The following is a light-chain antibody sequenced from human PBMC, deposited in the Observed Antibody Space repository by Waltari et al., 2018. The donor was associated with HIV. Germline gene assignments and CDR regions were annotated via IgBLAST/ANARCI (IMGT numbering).Light chain of an antibody. CDR1: SSDVGGYNY. CDR2: AVT. CDR3: SSYTTTTTIL. V-gene: IGLV2-14*01. J-gene: IGLJ3*02. Sequence: QSALTQPPSASGSPGQSVTISCTGTSSDVGGYNYVSWYQQHPGKAPKLLIYAVTHRPSGISYRFSGSKSGNTASMTISGLQAEDEADYYCSSYTTTTTILFGGGTKVTVL.